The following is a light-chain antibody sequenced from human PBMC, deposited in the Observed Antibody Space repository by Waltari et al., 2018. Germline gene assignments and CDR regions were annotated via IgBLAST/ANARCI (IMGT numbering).Light chain of an antibody. CDR3: QQFESYPWT. CDR1: QTIGNY. J-gene: IGKJ1*01. V-gene: IGKV1-5*03. CDR2: KAS. Sequence: DIQMTESPSTLSASVGDRVNITCRASQTIGNYLAWYQQKPGRAPKLLMYKASSLEGGVPSRFNGSGSGTEFTLNISSLQPDDFATYYCQQFESYPWTFGQGTKVEIK.